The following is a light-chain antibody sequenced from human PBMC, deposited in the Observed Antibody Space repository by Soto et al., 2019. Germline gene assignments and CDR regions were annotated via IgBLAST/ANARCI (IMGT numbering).Light chain of an antibody. J-gene: IGLJ2*01. CDR2: EVN. Sequence: QSALTQPPSASGSPGQSVTISCTGTNSAVGGYNYVSWYQQHPGKAPKLIIYEVNKRPSGVPDRFSGSKSGNTASLTVSGLPAEDEADYYCSSYASSNNFFGGGTKLTVL. V-gene: IGLV2-8*01. CDR3: SSYASSNNF. CDR1: NSAVGGYNY.